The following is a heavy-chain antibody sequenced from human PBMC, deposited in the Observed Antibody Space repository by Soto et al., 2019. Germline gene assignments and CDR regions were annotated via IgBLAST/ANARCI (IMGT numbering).Heavy chain of an antibody. CDR3: AREVIAVAGTREYYFDY. V-gene: IGHV1-46*03. CDR2: INPSGGST. J-gene: IGHJ4*02. CDR1: GYTFTSYY. D-gene: IGHD6-19*01. Sequence: ASVKVSCKASGYTFTSYYMHWVRQAPGQGLEWMGIINPSGGSTSYAQKFQGRVTMTRDTSTSTVYMELSSLGSEDTAVYYCAREVIAVAGTREYYFDYWGQGTLVTVSS.